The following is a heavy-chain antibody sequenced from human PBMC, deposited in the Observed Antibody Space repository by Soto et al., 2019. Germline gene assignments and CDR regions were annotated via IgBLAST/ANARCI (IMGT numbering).Heavy chain of an antibody. CDR1: GESISSSSYY. V-gene: IGHV4-39*01. D-gene: IGHD2-21*02. CDR3: ARQRTTVVTQAYFDH. CDR2: IYYSGRT. Sequence: LTCIVSGESISSSSYYWGWIRQPPGKGLEWIGSIYYSGRTYYNPSFKSRVTISIDTSKNQFSLKLSSVTATDTAVYYCARQRTTVVTQAYFDHWGQGALVTVSS. J-gene: IGHJ4*02.